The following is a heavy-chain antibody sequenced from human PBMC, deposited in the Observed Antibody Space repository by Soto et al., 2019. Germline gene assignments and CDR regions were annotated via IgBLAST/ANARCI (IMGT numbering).Heavy chain of an antibody. CDR2: IKQDGSEK. J-gene: IGHJ6*02. CDR1: GFTFSSYW. CDR3: ARDLLITIFGVVPYHYGMDV. Sequence: GSLRLSCAASGFTFSSYWMSWVRQAPGKGLEWVANIKQDGSEKYYVDSVKGRFTISRDNAKNSLYLQMNSLRAEDTAVYYCARDLLITIFGVVPYHYGMDVWGQGTTVTVSS. V-gene: IGHV3-7*05. D-gene: IGHD3-3*01.